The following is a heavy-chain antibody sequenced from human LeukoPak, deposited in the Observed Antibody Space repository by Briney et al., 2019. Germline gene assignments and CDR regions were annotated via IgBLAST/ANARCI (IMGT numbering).Heavy chain of an antibody. D-gene: IGHD5-18*01. V-gene: IGHV3-7*03. CDR2: IKQDGSEK. CDR3: ANGAYSYGYYYYMDV. Sequence: GGSLRLSCAASGFTFSSYWMSWVRQAPGKGLEWVANIKQDGSEKYYVDSVKGRFTISRDNSKNTLYLQMNSLRAEDTAVYYCANGAYSYGYYYYMDVWGKGTTVTVSS. J-gene: IGHJ6*03. CDR1: GFTFSSYW.